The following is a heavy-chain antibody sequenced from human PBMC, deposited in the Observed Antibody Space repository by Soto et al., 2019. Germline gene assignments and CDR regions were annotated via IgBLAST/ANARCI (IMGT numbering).Heavy chain of an antibody. V-gene: IGHV5-10-1*01. D-gene: IGHD2-2*02. CDR1: GYSFTNYW. CDR3: ARHDCSSTRCYNFGMDV. Sequence: ESLKISCNGSGYSFTNYWISWVRQMPGKGLEWMGRIDPSDSYIKYSPSFQGHVTISADNSISTAYLQWSSLKASDTAMYYCARHDCSSTRCYNFGMDVWGQGTTVTVSS. J-gene: IGHJ6*02. CDR2: IDPSDSYI.